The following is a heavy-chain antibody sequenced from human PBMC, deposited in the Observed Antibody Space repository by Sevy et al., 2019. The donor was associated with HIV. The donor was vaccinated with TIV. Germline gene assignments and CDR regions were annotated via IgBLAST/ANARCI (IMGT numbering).Heavy chain of an antibody. CDR2: FDPEDGET. J-gene: IGHJ6*02. CDR3: ATTGGVVPAAMHYYYYYGMDV. V-gene: IGHV1-24*01. D-gene: IGHD2-2*01. CDR1: GYTLTELS. Sequence: ASVKVSCKVSGYTLTELSMHWVRQAPGKGLEWMGGFDPEDGETIYAQKFQGRVTMTEDTSTDTAYMEQSSLRSEDTAVYYCATTGGVVPAAMHYYYYYGMDVWGQGTTVTVSS.